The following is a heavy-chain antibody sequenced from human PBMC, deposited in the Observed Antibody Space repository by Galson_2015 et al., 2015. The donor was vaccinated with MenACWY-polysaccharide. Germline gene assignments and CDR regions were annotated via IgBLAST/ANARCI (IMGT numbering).Heavy chain of an antibody. CDR3: ARRGLYSSSSGGFDF. J-gene: IGHJ5*01. CDR1: GFTFSSYS. D-gene: IGHD6-6*01. CDR2: ISSSSGTV. Sequence: SLRLSCAVSGFTFSSYSMNWVRQAPGKGLEWLSYISSSSGTVYYADSVRGRFTISRDNAKNSLYLQMNRLRDEDTAIYYCARRGLYSSSSGGFDFWGQGAQVTVSS. V-gene: IGHV3-48*02.